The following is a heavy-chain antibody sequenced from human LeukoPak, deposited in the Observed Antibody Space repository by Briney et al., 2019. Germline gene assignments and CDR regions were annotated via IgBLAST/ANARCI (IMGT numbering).Heavy chain of an antibody. CDR2: ISYDGSDK. J-gene: IGHJ4*02. D-gene: IGHD2-2*02. V-gene: IGHV3-30*18. CDR3: AKTGDCRSTSCYMAFDY. CDR1: GFTFSSYW. Sequence: PTGGSLRLSCAASGFTFSSYWMHWVRQAPGKGLEWVAVISYDGSDKDYADSVKGRFTISRVNPDNTLYLQMNNLRLEDTAIYYCAKTGDCRSTSCYMAFDYWGQGSLVTVSS.